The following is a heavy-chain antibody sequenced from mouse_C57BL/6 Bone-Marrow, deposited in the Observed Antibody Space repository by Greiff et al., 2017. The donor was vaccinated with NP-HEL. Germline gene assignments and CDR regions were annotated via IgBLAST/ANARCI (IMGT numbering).Heavy chain of an antibody. CDR2: ISDGGSYT. CDR3: ARDYYGSSYDWFAY. J-gene: IGHJ3*01. CDR1: GFTFSSYA. V-gene: IGHV5-4*01. D-gene: IGHD1-1*01. Sequence: EVMLVESGGGLVKPGGSLKLSCAASGFTFSSYAMSWVRQTPEKRLEWVATISDGGSYTYYPDNVKGRFTISRDNAKNNLYLQMSHLKSEDTAMYYCARDYYGSSYDWFAYWGQGTLVTVSA.